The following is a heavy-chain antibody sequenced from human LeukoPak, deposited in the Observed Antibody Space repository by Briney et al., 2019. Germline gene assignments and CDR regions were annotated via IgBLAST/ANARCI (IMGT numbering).Heavy chain of an antibody. CDR2: ISGSGGST. CDR1: GFTFSSYA. V-gene: IGHV3-23*01. CDR3: AKDRPFSSGWYSGPIDY. Sequence: PGGSLRLSCAASGFTFSSYAMSWVRQAPGKGLEWVSAISGSGGSTYYADSVKGRFTISRDNSKNTLYLQMNSLRAEDTAVYYCAKDRPFSSGWYSGPIDYWGQGTLVTVSS. J-gene: IGHJ4*02. D-gene: IGHD6-19*01.